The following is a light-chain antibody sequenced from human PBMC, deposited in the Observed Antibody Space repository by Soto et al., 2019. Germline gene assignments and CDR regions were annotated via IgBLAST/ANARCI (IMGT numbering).Light chain of an antibody. V-gene: IGLV2-11*01. Sequence: QSALTQPRSVSGSPGQSVTISCTGTNSYVGVYNYVCWYQQHPGKAPKLMIHDVNKRPSGVSDRFSGSKSGNTASLTISGLQTDDEADYYCYSYAGTSWVFGGGTKLTVL. CDR1: NSYVGVYNY. CDR2: DVN. CDR3: YSYAGTSWV. J-gene: IGLJ3*02.